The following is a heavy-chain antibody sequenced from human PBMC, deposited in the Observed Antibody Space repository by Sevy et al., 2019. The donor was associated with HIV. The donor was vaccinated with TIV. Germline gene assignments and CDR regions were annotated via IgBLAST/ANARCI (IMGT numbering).Heavy chain of an antibody. V-gene: IGHV4-4*02. CDR2: VYYTGST. Sequence: SETLSLTCAVSGGSISRSNWWSWVRQPPGKGLEWIGEVYYTGSTNYRPSLKSRVTISIDRSKNQVSLRLSSVTAADTAVYFCASGPTTMIYFDSWGQGALVTVSS. CDR1: GGSISRSNW. D-gene: IGHD1-26*01. CDR3: ASGPTTMIYFDS. J-gene: IGHJ4*02.